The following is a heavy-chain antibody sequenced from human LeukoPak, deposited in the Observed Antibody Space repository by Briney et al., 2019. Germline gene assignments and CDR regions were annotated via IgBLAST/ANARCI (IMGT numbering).Heavy chain of an antibody. Sequence: GGSLRLSCAASGFTFSSYGMHWVRQAPGKGLEWVAVISYDGSNKYYADSVKGRFTISRDNSKNTLYLQMNSLRAEDTAVYYCAKDRMRFRDSAFDIWGQGTMVTVSS. D-gene: IGHD3-10*01. CDR3: AKDRMRFRDSAFDI. CDR2: ISYDGSNK. V-gene: IGHV3-30*18. CDR1: GFTFSSYG. J-gene: IGHJ3*02.